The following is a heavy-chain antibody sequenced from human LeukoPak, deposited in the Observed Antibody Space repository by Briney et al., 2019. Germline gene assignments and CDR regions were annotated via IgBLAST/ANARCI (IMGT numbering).Heavy chain of an antibody. CDR1: GFSCSCYW. CDR3: ARVSVGATAFDY. CDR2: INEDGSEK. J-gene: IGHJ4*02. D-gene: IGHD1-26*01. Sequence: GGSLRLSCSASGFSCSCYWMSWVRQAPGKGLEWVAHINEDGSEKYYVDSVKGRFFISRDNAAKSLSLQMNRLRDADTAVYYCARVSVGATAFDYWGRGNLVTVSS. V-gene: IGHV3-7*01.